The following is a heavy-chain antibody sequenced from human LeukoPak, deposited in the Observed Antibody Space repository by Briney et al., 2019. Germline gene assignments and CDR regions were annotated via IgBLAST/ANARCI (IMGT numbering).Heavy chain of an antibody. CDR3: ARVTSGEVGYYYYYYMDV. J-gene: IGHJ6*03. V-gene: IGHV1-2*02. CDR1: GYTFTGYY. CDR2: INPNSGGT. Sequence: ASVKVSCKASGYTFTGYYMHWVRQAPGQGLEWMGWINPNSGGTNYAQKFQGRVTMTRDTSISTAYMELSGLRSDDTAVYYCARVTSGEVGYYYYYYMDVWGKGTTVTVSS. D-gene: IGHD2-2*01.